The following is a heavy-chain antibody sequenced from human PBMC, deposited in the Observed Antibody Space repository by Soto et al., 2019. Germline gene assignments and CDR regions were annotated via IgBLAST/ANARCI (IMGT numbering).Heavy chain of an antibody. CDR3: ARGTYDFGSGYYVVGNDWYGMDV. D-gene: IGHD3-3*01. V-gene: IGHV4-59*01. CDR2: IYYSGST. Sequence: SETLSLTCTVSGGSISSYYWSWIRQPPGKGLEWIGYIYYSGSTNYNPSLKSRVTISVDPSKNQFSLKLSSVTAADTAVYFCARGTYDFGSGYYVVGNDWYGMDVWGQGTTVTVSS. J-gene: IGHJ6*02. CDR1: GGSISSYY.